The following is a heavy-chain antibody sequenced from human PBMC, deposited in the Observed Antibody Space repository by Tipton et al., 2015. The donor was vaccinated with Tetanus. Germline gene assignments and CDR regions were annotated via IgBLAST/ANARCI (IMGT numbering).Heavy chain of an antibody. CDR3: AXXXNSYSSYXDV. V-gene: IGHV4-39*01. CDR2: IYYTGST. Sequence: GLVKPSETLSLTCTVSGGSISNVVFYWGWIRQSPGKGLEWIGSIYYTGSTYYNPSLKSRVSIFVDTSKNQFSLELTSVTAADTAXXXXAXXXNSYSSYXDVXXXXTXXTVSS. CDR1: GGSISNVVFY. J-gene: IGHJ6*03.